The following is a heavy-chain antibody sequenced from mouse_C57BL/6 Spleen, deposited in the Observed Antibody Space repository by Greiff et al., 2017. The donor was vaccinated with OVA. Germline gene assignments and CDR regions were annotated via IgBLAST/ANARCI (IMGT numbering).Heavy chain of an antibody. CDR1: ANTFPSSG. J-gene: IGHJ4*01. CDR2: IYPGSGST. D-gene: IGHD2-4*01. Sequence: QVQRQQPGAELLKPGASVKRSGRASANTFPSSGITWVRQRPGQGLEGLGAIYPGSGSTNYNENCKSKATLTVDTSSSTAYMQLSSLTSEDSAVYYCARRGYYDYDDGGYYAMDYWGQGTSVTVSS. V-gene: IGHV1-55*01. CDR3: ARRGYYDYDDGGYYAMDY.